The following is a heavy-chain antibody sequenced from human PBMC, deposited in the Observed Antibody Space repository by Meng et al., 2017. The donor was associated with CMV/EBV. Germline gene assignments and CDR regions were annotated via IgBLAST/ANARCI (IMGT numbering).Heavy chain of an antibody. V-gene: IGHV4-39*07. Sequence: SETLSLTCTVSGGSISSSSYYWGWHRPPPGKGLEWIGSIYYSGSTYYNPSLKSRVTISVDTSKNQFSLKLSSVTAADTAVYYCAREGMVGYYYYYGMDVWGQGTTVTVSS. CDR1: GGSISSSSYY. CDR2: IYYSGST. J-gene: IGHJ6*02. D-gene: IGHD1-26*01. CDR3: AREGMVGYYYYYGMDV.